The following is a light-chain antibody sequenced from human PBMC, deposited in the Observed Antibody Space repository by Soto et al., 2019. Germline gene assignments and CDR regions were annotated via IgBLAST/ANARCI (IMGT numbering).Light chain of an antibody. Sequence: QSALTQPASVSGSPGQSITISCTGTSSDVGGYNYVSWYQQHPGKAPKVMIYEVNNRPSGVSNRFSGSKSGNTASLTISGLQAEDEADYYCSSHASSTTLVVFGGGTKLTVL. CDR1: SSDVGGYNY. CDR2: EVN. J-gene: IGLJ2*01. V-gene: IGLV2-14*01. CDR3: SSHASSTTLVV.